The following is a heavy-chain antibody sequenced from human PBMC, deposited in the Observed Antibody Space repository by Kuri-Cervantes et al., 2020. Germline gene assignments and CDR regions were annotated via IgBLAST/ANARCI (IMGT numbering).Heavy chain of an antibody. D-gene: IGHD4-17*01. CDR3: ARGGRGDYEETPNWFDP. CDR2: INPNSDGT. CDR1: GYTFTGYY. V-gene: IGHV1-2*04. J-gene: IGHJ5*02. Sequence: ASVKDSCKASGYTFTGYYMHWVRQAPGQGLEWMGWINPNSDGTNYAQKFQGWVTMTRDTSISTAYMELSRLRSDDTAVYYCARGGRGDYEETPNWFDPWGQGTLVTVSS.